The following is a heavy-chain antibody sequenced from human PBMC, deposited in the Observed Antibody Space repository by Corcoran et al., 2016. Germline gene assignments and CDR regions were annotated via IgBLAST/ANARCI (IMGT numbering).Heavy chain of an antibody. Sequence: QVQLVQSGAEVKKPGASVKVSCKASGYIFTSYAMHWVRQAPGQRLEWMGWINAGNGNTKYSQKFQGRVTITRDTSASTAYMELSSLGSEDTAVYYCASGRWLQLPLFDYWGQGTLVTVSS. CDR2: INAGNGNT. J-gene: IGHJ4*02. V-gene: IGHV1-3*01. D-gene: IGHD5-12*01. CDR1: GYIFTSYA. CDR3: ASGRWLQLPLFDY.